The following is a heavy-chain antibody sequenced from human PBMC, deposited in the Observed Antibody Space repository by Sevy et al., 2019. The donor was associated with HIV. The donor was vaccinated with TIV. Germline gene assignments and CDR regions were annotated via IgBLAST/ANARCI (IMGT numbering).Heavy chain of an antibody. CDR3: AKDYSAGITMVRGAYRARGDYFDY. CDR2: ISYDEAHK. CDR1: GFTFRTSG. D-gene: IGHD3-10*01. Sequence: GGSLRLSCVTSGFTFRTSGMHWVRQSPGKGLEWVAVISYDEAHKNYADPVKGRFSISKDNSKNTWYRQISSLRPEDTAVYYCAKDYSAGITMVRGAYRARGDYFDYWGQGTQVTVSS. V-gene: IGHV3-30*18. J-gene: IGHJ4*02.